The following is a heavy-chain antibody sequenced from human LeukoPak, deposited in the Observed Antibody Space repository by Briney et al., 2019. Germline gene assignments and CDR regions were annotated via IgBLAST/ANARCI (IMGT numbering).Heavy chain of an antibody. V-gene: IGHV3-30-3*01. CDR2: ISDDGSGK. CDR3: ARDLGAMDYYYYGMDV. D-gene: IGHD5-18*01. J-gene: IGHJ6*02. CDR1: GFTFSDYA. Sequence: GGSLRLSCAASGFTFSDYAMHWVRQAPGKGLEWLAVISDDGSGKIYADSVKGRFTISRDNSKNTLYLQMNSLRTEDTAVYYCARDLGAMDYYYYGMDVWGQGTTVTVSS.